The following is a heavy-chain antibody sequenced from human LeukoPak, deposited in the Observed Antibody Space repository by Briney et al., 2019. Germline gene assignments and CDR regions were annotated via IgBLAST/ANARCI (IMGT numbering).Heavy chain of an antibody. V-gene: IGHV3-64*01. CDR1: GFTFSSYA. CDR2: ISASGGST. CDR3: ARVANAGYSSGWYWDYFDF. D-gene: IGHD6-19*01. J-gene: IGHJ4*02. Sequence: PGGSLRLSCAASGFTFSSYALHWVRQAPGKGLEYVSAISASGGSTYYATSVKGRFTISRDNSKNTLYLQMRSLRIEDMAVYYCARVANAGYSSGWYWDYFDFWGQGTLVTVSS.